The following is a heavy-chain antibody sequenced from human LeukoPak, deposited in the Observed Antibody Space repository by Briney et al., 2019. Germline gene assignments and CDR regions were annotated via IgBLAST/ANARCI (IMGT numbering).Heavy chain of an antibody. CDR1: GYTFTSYD. CDR2: MNPNSGNT. J-gene: IGHJ6*03. D-gene: IGHD2-15*01. Sequence: ASVKVSCKASGYTFTSYDINWVRQATGQGLEWMGWMNPNSGNTGYAQKFQGRVTMTRNTSISTAYMELSSLRSEDTAVYYCARATSAAYYYYMDVWGKGTTVTVSS. CDR3: ARATSAAYYYYMDV. V-gene: IGHV1-8*01.